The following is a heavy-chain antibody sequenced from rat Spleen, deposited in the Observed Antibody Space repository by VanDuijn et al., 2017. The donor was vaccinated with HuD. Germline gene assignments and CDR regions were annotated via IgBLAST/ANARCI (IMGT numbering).Heavy chain of an antibody. J-gene: IGHJ2*01. CDR2: VNYSGSS. V-gene: IGHV3-1*01. CDR3: VKLAGSPGDY. Sequence: EVQLQESGPGLVKPSQSLSLTCSVTGYSITSNNWGWIRKFPGNKMEWMGYVNYSGSSSYNPSLKSRISITRDTSKNQFFLHLNSVTTEDTAMYFCVKLAGSPGDYWGQGVMVTVSS. D-gene: IGHD5-1*01. CDR1: GYSITSNN.